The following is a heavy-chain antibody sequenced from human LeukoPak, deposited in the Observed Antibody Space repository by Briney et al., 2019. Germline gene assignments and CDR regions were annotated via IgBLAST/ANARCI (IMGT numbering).Heavy chain of an antibody. CDR2: IIPILGIA. J-gene: IGHJ4*02. V-gene: IGHV1-69*02. Sequence: SVKVSCKASGGTFSSYTIRWVRQAPGQGLEWMRRIIPILGIANYAQKFQGRVTITADKSTSTAYMELSSLRSEDTAVYYCAECSSTSCYTGGGFDYWGQGTLVTVSS. D-gene: IGHD2-2*02. CDR3: AECSSTSCYTGGGFDY. CDR1: GGTFSSYT.